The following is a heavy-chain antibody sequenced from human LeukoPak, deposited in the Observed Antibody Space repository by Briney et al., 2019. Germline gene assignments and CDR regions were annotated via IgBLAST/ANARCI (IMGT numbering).Heavy chain of an antibody. CDR3: ARFPRGLLQDHYSYMDV. V-gene: IGHV5-51*01. D-gene: IGHD3-22*01. J-gene: IGHJ6*03. Sequence: GESLKISCKGSGYKFINYWIGWVRQMPGKGLEWMGIIYAGDSDTRYSPSFQGQVTISADKSISTAYMQWSSLKASDTAMYYCARFPRGLLQDHYSYMDVWGKGTTVTVSS. CDR2: IYAGDSDT. CDR1: GYKFINYW.